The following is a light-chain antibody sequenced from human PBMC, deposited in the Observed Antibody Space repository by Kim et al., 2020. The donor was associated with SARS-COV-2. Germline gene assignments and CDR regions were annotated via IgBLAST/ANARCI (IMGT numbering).Light chain of an antibody. V-gene: IGLV10-54*01. J-gene: IGLJ3*02. CDR2: SNS. Sequence: RQNATLTCTGNTNNVGNRGAAWLQQHQGHPPKLLSYSNSDRPSGISERLSASRSGNTASLTITGLQPEDEADYYCSAWDDSLSAWVFGGGTQLTVL. CDR3: SAWDDSLSAWV. CDR1: TNNVGNRG.